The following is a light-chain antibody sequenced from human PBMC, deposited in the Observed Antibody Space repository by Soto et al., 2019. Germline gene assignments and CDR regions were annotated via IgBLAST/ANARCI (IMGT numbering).Light chain of an antibody. V-gene: IGKV4-1*01. CDR1: QSVLYTSNNNNY. Sequence: DIVMTQSPDSLAVSLGERATINCKSSQSVLYTSNNNNYLAWYQQKPGQPPKLLIYLASTRESAVPDRFSGSGSGTDFTLTISSLQAEDVAVYYCQQYYSTPLTFGQGTKVEIK. CDR2: LAS. J-gene: IGKJ1*01. CDR3: QQYYSTPLT.